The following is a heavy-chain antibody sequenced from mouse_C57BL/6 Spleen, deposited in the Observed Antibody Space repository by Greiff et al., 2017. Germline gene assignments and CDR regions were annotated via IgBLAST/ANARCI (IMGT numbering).Heavy chain of an antibody. CDR3: ARYDYDSPY. Sequence: VQLQQPGAELVKPGASVKLSCKASGYTFTSYWMHWVKQRPGQGLEWIGMIHPNSGSTNYNAKFKGKATLTVDKSSSTAYMQLSSLTSEDSAVYCCARYDYDSPYWGKGTLVTVSA. CDR2: IHPNSGST. V-gene: IGHV1-64*01. D-gene: IGHD2-4*01. J-gene: IGHJ3*01. CDR1: GYTFTSYW.